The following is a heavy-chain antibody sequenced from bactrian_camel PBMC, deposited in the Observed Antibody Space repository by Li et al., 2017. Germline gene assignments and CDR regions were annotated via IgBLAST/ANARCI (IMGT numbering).Heavy chain of an antibody. CDR1: AYSYTMFC. Sequence: HVQLVESGRGSVQAGGSLRLSCEASAYSYTMFCMAWFRQPPGGEREGVAATYIGGGSTYYADSVKGRFTISHDNGKNTVHLQMNNLQSEDTAMYYCAATPAGSGGYCPHSGYQLRGRGTQVTVS. J-gene: IGHJ4*01. V-gene: IGHV3S1*01. CDR3: AATPAGSGGYCPHSGYQL. D-gene: IGHD2*01. CDR2: TYIGGGST.